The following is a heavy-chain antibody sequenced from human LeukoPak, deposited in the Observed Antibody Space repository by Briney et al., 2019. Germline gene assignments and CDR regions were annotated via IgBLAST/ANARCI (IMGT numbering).Heavy chain of an antibody. V-gene: IGHV4-34*01. CDR3: ARGDLYSSSWYEEYFQH. D-gene: IGHD6-13*01. CDR2: INHSGST. Sequence: SETLSLTCAVYGGSFSGYYWSWLRQPPGKGLEWIGEINHSGSTNYNPSLKSRVTISVDTSKNQFSLKLSSVTAADTAVYYCARGDLYSSSWYEEYFQHWGQGTLVTVSS. J-gene: IGHJ1*01. CDR1: GGSFSGYY.